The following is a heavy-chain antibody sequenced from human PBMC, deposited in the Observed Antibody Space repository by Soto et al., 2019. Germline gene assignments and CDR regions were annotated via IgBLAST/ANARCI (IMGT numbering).Heavy chain of an antibody. CDR2: INTVSDT. CDR1: GFMFSDYY. J-gene: IGHJ6*02. Sequence: QVQLMQSGGGLVKPGGSLRLSCAASGFMFSDYYMTWIRQTPVRGLEWVAYINTVSDTNYADSVRGRFTIYRDNARNSLLLQMNSLRLEDSAVYYCARGHYSMDVWGQGTTVIVSS. CDR3: ARGHYSMDV. V-gene: IGHV3-11*03.